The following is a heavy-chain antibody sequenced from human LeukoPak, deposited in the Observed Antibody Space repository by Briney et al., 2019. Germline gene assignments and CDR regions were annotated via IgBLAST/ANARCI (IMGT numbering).Heavy chain of an antibody. CDR2: INPYSGGT. V-gene: IGHV1-2*02. CDR3: ARVVVPGWFDP. Sequence: GASVKVSCKASGYTFTDYYMHWVRQAPGQGLEWMGWINPYSGGTNYEQKFQGRVTMTRDTSISTAYMEVSRVRSDDTAVYYCARVVVPGWFDPWGQGTLVTVSS. J-gene: IGHJ5*02. D-gene: IGHD2-15*01. CDR1: GYTFTDYY.